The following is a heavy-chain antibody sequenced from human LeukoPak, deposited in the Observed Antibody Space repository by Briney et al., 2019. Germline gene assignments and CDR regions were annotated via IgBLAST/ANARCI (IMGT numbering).Heavy chain of an antibody. D-gene: IGHD6-13*01. CDR1: GGTFSSYA. CDR2: IIPIFGTA. J-gene: IGHJ4*02. V-gene: IGHV1-69*13. Sequence: GASVKVSCKASGGTFSSYALSCVREAPGQGLEWMGGIIPIFGTANYAQKFQGRVTITADESTSTAYMELSSLRSEDTAVYYCARDRAMYSSIWSNFDYWGQGTLVTVSS. CDR3: ARDRAMYSSIWSNFDY.